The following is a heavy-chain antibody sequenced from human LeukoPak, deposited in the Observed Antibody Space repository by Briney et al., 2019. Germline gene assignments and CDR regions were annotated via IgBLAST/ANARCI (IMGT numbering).Heavy chain of an antibody. CDR1: GYTFTSYG. D-gene: IGHD3-22*01. CDR3: ARDPYYDSSGYTYFDY. V-gene: IGHV1-18*01. J-gene: IGHJ4*02. Sequence: ASVKVSCKASGYTFTSYGISWVRQAPGQGLEWMGWISAYNDNTNYAQKLQGRVTMTTDTSTSTAYMGLRSLRSDDTAVYYCARDPYYDSSGYTYFDYWGQGTLVTVSS. CDR2: ISAYNDNT.